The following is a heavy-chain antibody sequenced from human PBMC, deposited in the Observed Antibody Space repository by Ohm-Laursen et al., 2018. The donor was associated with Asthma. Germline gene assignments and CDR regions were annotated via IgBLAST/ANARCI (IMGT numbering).Heavy chain of an antibody. CDR3: ATDSRYGDYVPFDS. Sequence: LSLTCAASGFTFSSYGMHWVRQAPGKGLEWVAVIWYDGSNKYYADSVKGRFTISRDNSKNTLYLQMNSLRAEDTAVYYCATDSRYGDYVPFDSWGQGTLVTVSS. D-gene: IGHD4-17*01. CDR1: GFTFSSYG. CDR2: IWYDGSNK. V-gene: IGHV3-33*03. J-gene: IGHJ4*02.